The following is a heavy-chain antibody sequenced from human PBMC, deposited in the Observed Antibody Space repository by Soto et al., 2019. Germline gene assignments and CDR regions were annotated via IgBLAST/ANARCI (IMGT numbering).Heavy chain of an antibody. CDR1: GGPFNNFI. Sequence: QVLLEQSGSVVKRPGSSVTVSCKASGGPFNNFIFTWVRQAPGQGLEWMGRIIPILNKTNYAQTFRGRVAITADTPASTSYIELTGLRLDDTAMYYCVKDFSGDTSLWGQGTLVSVTS. D-gene: IGHD3-3*01. CDR2: IIPILNKT. J-gene: IGHJ4*02. V-gene: IGHV1-69*02. CDR3: VKDFSGDTSL.